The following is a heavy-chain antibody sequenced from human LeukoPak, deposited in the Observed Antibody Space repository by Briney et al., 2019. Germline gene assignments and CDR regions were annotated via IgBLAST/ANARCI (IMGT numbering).Heavy chain of an antibody. J-gene: IGHJ4*02. CDR3: ASPDGRDGYNTDY. V-gene: IGHV3-11*01. D-gene: IGHD5-24*01. Sequence: GGSLRLSCAASGFTFSDYYMSWIRHAPGKGLEWVSYISSSGSTIYYADSVKGRFTISRDNAKNSLYLQMNSLRAEDTAVCYCASPDGRDGYNTDYWGQGTLVTVSS. CDR2: ISSSGSTI. CDR1: GFTFSDYY.